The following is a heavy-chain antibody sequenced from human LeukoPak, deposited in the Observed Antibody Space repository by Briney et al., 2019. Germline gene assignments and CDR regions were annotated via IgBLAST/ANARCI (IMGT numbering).Heavy chain of an antibody. CDR3: ARLRITIFGVVPYYFDY. V-gene: IGHV3-7*01. D-gene: IGHD3-3*01. Sequence: PGGSLRLSCAASGFTFSSYWMSWVRQAPGKGLEWVANIKQDGSEKYYVDSVKGRFTISRDNAKNSLYLQMNSLRAEDTAVYYCARLRITIFGVVPYYFDYWGQGTLVTVSS. CDR1: GFTFSSYW. J-gene: IGHJ4*02. CDR2: IKQDGSEK.